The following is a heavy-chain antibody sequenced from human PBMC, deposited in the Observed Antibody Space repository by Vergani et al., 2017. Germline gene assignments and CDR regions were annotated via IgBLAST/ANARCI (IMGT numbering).Heavy chain of an antibody. J-gene: IGHJ4*02. CDR3: ASPRGYSYGYLGY. CDR1: GYSISSGYY. D-gene: IGHD5-18*01. V-gene: IGHV4-38-2*01. Sequence: QVQLQESGPGLVKPSETLSLTCAVPGYSISSGYYWGWIRQPPGKGLEWIGSIYHSGSTYYNPSLKSRVTISVDTSKNQFSLKLSSVTAADTAVYYCASPRGYSYGYLGYWGQGTLVTVSS. CDR2: IYHSGST.